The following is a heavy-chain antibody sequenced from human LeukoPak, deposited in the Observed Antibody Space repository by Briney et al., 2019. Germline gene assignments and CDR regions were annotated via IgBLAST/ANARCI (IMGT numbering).Heavy chain of an antibody. J-gene: IGHJ5*02. V-gene: IGHV3-21*04. D-gene: IGHD6-19*01. Sequence: GGSPRLSCAASGFTSSSYSMNWGRQAPGQGLAWVSSISSSSYIYYADSVKGRFTISRDNAKNSLYLQMNSLRAEDTALYYCAKGWMGAVAGWFDPWGQGTLVTVSS. CDR2: ISSSSYI. CDR3: AKGWMGAVAGWFDP. CDR1: GFTSSSYS.